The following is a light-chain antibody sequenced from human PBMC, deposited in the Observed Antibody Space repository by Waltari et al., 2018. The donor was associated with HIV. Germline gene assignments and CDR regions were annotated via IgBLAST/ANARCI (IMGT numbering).Light chain of an antibody. CDR2: GAS. J-gene: IGKJ1*01. Sequence: EIVLTQSPGTLSLSPGERATLSCRASQTISGSYLAWYQQRPGQPPRLLIYGASSRATGIPDRFSGSGSGTDFTLTISRLEPEDFAVYYCQQHSTSPWTFGPGAKVEIK. CDR3: QQHSTSPWT. V-gene: IGKV3-20*01. CDR1: QTISGSY.